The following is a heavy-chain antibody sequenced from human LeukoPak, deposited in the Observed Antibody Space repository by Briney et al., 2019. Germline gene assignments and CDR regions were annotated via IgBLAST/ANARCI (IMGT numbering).Heavy chain of an antibody. V-gene: IGHV3-23*01. CDR2: INAGGGSK. CDR1: GFTFSSYA. J-gene: IGHJ4*02. Sequence: PGGSLRLSCAASGFTFSSYAVSWVRQAPGKGLEWVSSINAGGGSKYYADSVKGRFTISRDNSKNTLFLQMNSLGAEDTAVYYCAKGAGSSNFDYWGQATLVTVST. D-gene: IGHD1-26*01. CDR3: AKGAGSSNFDY.